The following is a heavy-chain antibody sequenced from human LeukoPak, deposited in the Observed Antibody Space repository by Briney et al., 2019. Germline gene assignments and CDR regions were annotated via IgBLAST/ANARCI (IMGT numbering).Heavy chain of an antibody. V-gene: IGHV4-61*02. Sequence: PSQTLSLTCTVSGGSISSGSYYWSWIQQPAGKGLEWIGRIYTSGSTNYNPSLKSRVTISVDTSKSQFSLKLSSVTAADTAVYYCARGTLSVAATRKETYYFDYWGQGTLVTVSS. CDR1: GGSISSGSYY. D-gene: IGHD2-15*01. CDR3: ARGTLSVAATRKETYYFDY. J-gene: IGHJ4*02. CDR2: IYTSGST.